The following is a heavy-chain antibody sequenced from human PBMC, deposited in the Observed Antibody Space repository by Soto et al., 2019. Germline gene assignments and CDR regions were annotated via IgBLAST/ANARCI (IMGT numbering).Heavy chain of an antibody. Sequence: GGSLRLSCSASGFTFSSYWMSWVRQAPGKGLEWVANIKQDGSQKYYVDSVKGRFTISSDNAKNSVYLQMNGLSAEDTAVYYCARDYCSGGTCYEGYWGQGTLVTVSS. CDR3: ARDYCSGGTCYEGY. V-gene: IGHV3-7*01. CDR2: IKQDGSQK. CDR1: GFTFSSYW. D-gene: IGHD2-15*01. J-gene: IGHJ4*02.